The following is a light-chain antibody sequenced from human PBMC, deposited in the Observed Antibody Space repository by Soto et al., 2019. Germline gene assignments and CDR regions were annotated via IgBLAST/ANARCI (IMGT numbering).Light chain of an antibody. CDR1: QDISSW. CDR2: AAS. J-gene: IGKJ4*01. CDR3: QQTSSFPLT. Sequence: DIQMTQSPSSVSASVGDRVTITCRASQDISSWLAWYQQKPGQAPKLLIYAASSLPSGVPSRFSGSASGTDFTLTINTLQPEDFAAYYCQQTSSFPLTFGGGTKVEIK. V-gene: IGKV1-12*01.